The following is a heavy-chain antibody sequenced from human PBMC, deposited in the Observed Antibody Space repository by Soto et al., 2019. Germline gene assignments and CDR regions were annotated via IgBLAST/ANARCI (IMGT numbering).Heavy chain of an antibody. V-gene: IGHV4-31*03. CDR1: GGSISSGGYY. J-gene: IGHJ4*02. CDR3: ARGKDSDGYYYSDY. D-gene: IGHD3-22*01. CDR2: IYSSGGT. Sequence: SETLSLTCTVSGGSISSGGYYWSWIRQHPGKGLEWIGYIYSSGGTYYHPSLKSRLIVSSDTSKNQFSLRLNSVTAADTAVYYCARGKDSDGYYYSDYWGRGTLVTVSS.